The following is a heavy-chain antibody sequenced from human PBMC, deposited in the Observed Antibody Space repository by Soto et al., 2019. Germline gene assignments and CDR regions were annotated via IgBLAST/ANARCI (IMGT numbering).Heavy chain of an antibody. CDR1: GGSISSSNW. Sequence: QVQLQESGPGLVKPSGTLSLTCAVSGGSISSSNWWSWVRQPPGKGLEWIGEIYHSGSTNYNPSLKSRVTISVDKSKTQFSLKLSSVTAADTAVYYCARVVTTVTPRQLDYGMDVWGQGTTVTVSS. CDR3: ARVVTTVTPRQLDYGMDV. J-gene: IGHJ6*02. D-gene: IGHD4-17*01. V-gene: IGHV4-4*02. CDR2: IYHSGST.